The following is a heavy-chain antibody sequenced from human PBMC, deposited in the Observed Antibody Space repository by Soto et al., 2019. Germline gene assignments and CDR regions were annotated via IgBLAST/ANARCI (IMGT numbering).Heavy chain of an antibody. CDR2: IYYSGST. CDR1: GGAISSYY. CDR3: ARYLGRGSGSYYQDY. J-gene: IGHJ4*02. V-gene: IGHV4-59*01. D-gene: IGHD3-10*01. Sequence: PSETLSLTCTVSGGAISSYYWSWIRQPAGKGLEWIGYIYYSGSTNYNPSLKSRVTISVDTSKNQFSLKLSSVTAADTAVYYCARYLGRGSGSYYQDYWGQGTLVTVSS.